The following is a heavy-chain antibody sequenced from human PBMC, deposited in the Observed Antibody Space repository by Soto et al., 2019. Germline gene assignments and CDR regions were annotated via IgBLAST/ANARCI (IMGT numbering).Heavy chain of an antibody. CDR1: GGSFSSYY. CDR3: ARGFWSGYYSGDLGMDV. Sequence: SETLSLTCAVYGGSFSSYYWSWIRQPPGKGLEWIGEINHSGSTNYNPSLKSRVTISVDTSKNQFSLKLSSVTAADTAVYYCARGFWSGYYSGDLGMDVWGQGTTVTVS. J-gene: IGHJ6*02. V-gene: IGHV4-34*01. CDR2: INHSGST. D-gene: IGHD3-3*01.